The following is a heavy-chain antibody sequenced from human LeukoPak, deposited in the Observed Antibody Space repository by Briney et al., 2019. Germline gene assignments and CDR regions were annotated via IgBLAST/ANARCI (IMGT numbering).Heavy chain of an antibody. CDR2: IYYSGST. J-gene: IGHJ4*02. Sequence: SQTLSLTCTVSGGSISSGGYYWSWIRQHPGKGLEWTGYIYYSGSTYYNPSLKSRVTISVDTSKNQFSLKLSSVTAADTAVYYCARQPYNWNYAHFDYWGQGTLVTVSS. V-gene: IGHV4-30-4*08. CDR1: GGSISSGGYY. D-gene: IGHD1-7*01. CDR3: ARQPYNWNYAHFDY.